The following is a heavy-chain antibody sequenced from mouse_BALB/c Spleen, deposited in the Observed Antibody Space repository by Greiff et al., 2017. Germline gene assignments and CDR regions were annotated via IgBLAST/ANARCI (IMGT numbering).Heavy chain of an antibody. Sequence: VQLQQSGAELVRSGASVKLSCTASGFNIKDYYMHWVKQRPEQGLEWIGWIDPENGDTEYAPKFQGKATMTADTSSNTAYLQLGSLTSEDTAVYYCNSGNSFAYWGQGTLVTVSA. J-gene: IGHJ3*01. CDR1: GFNIKDYY. V-gene: IGHV14-4*02. CDR2: IDPENGDT. D-gene: IGHD2-1*01. CDR3: NSGNSFAY.